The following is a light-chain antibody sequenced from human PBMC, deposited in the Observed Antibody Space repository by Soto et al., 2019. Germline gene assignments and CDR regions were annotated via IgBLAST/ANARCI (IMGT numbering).Light chain of an antibody. Sequence: EIVLTQSPATLSFSPGERATLSCGASADVSSSYVAWYQQKSGLAPRLLIHDASSRATGIPDRFSGSKSGTDFTLTIRRLEPEYEGVYYCQQYGSSPITFGQGTRLDLK. CDR2: DAS. J-gene: IGKJ5*01. V-gene: IGKV3D-20*01. CDR3: QQYGSSPIT. CDR1: ADVSSSY.